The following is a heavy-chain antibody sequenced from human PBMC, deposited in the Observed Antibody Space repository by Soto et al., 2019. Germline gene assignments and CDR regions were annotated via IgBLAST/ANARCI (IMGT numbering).Heavy chain of an antibody. CDR3: ASHGYSSGWDPDS. CDR2: SYPGDFDA. V-gene: IGHV5-51*01. Sequence: FLKSSCKGAGYRFTSFCIGRVRQMPGKGLEWMGISYPGDFDARYSVSFQGQVSISADESLNTAYLQWSSLKASDSAMYFCASHGYSSGWDPDSWGQGAQVT. D-gene: IGHD6-25*01. J-gene: IGHJ4*02. CDR1: GYRFTSFC.